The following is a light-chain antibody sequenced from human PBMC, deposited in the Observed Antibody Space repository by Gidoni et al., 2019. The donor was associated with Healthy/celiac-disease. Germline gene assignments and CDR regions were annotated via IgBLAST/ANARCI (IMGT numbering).Light chain of an antibody. V-gene: IGKV1-39*01. CDR3: QQSYSTPRT. CDR1: QSISSY. CDR2: AAS. J-gene: IGKJ2*01. Sequence: DIQINQSPSSLSASVGDRVTITCRASQSISSYLNWYQQKPGKAPKLLIYAASSLQSGVPSRFSCSGSGTDFTLTISSLQPEDFATYYCQQSYSTPRTFGQGTKLEIK.